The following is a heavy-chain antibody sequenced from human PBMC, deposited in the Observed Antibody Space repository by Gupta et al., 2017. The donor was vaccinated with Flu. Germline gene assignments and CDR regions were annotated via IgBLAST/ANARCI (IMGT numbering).Heavy chain of an antibody. CDR1: GFLFRSYG. V-gene: IGHV3-30*03. CDR3: ARDSGWKYFDY. D-gene: IGHD1-1*01. Sequence: QVQLVESGGGVVQPGRSLRISCTASGFLFRSYGMHWVRQAPGKGLGWLTVMSNDGSNKYYADSVRGRFTISRDNSKNTLFLQMNCLRAKDTAGYYCARDSGWKYFDYWGQGTLVTVSS. J-gene: IGHJ4*02. CDR2: MSNDGSNK.